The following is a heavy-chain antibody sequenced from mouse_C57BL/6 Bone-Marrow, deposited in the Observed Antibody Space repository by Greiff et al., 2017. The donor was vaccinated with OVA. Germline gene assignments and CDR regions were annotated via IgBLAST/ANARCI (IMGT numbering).Heavy chain of an antibody. J-gene: IGHJ3*01. CDR1: GFTFSSYG. D-gene: IGHD1-1*01. Sequence: EVQGVESGGDLVKPGGSLKLSCAASGFTFSSYGMSWVRQTPDKRLEWVATISSGGSYTYYPDGVKGRFTISRDNAKNTLYLQMSSLKSEDTAMYYCANHGSSYGWFAYWGQGTLVTVSA. CDR3: ANHGSSYGWFAY. V-gene: IGHV5-6*01. CDR2: ISSGGSYT.